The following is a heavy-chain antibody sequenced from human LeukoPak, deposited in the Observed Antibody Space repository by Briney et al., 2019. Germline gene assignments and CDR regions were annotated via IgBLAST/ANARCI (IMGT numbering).Heavy chain of an antibody. CDR3: AVDYGSGSYYTIDY. CDR1: GYTFTSYG. D-gene: IGHD3-10*01. J-gene: IGHJ4*02. V-gene: IGHV1-18*04. Sequence: ASVKVSCKASGYTFTSYGLSWVRQAPGQGLEGMGWISAYNGNTNYAQKLQGRVTMTTDTSTSTAYMELRSLRSDDTAVYYCAVDYGSGSYYTIDYWGQGTLVTVSS. CDR2: ISAYNGNT.